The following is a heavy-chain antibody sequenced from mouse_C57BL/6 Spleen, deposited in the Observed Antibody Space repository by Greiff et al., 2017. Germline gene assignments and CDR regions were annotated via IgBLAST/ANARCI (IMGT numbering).Heavy chain of an antibody. V-gene: IGHV1-39*01. CDR1: GYSFTDYT. Sequence: EVQRVESGPELVKPGASVKISCKASGYSFTDYTMNWVKQSNGKSLEWVGVINPNDGTTSYNQNFKGRATMTGDHSSSTAYLQLNSLTSEDSAVYYCAKAHNSNLSWFAYWGQGTLVTVSA. D-gene: IGHD2-5*01. CDR3: AKAHNSNLSWFAY. CDR2: INPNDGTT. J-gene: IGHJ3*01.